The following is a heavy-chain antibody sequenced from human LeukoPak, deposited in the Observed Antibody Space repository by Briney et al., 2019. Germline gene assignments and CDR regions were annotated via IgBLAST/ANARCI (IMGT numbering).Heavy chain of an antibody. CDR3: ARLVGAH. CDR1: GGSITSYY. J-gene: IGHJ4*02. V-gene: IGHV4-59*12. Sequence: SETLSLTCTVSGGSITSYYWSWIRQPPGKGLEWIGYIYYSGSTNYNPSLKSRVTISVDTSKNQFSLKLSSVTAADTAAYYCARLVGAHWGQGTLVTVSS. D-gene: IGHD1-26*01. CDR2: IYYSGST.